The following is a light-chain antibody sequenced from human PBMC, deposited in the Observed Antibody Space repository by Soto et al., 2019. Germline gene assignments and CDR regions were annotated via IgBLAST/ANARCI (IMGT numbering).Light chain of an antibody. CDR3: AVWDTSLNGVA. CDR2: RND. J-gene: IGLJ2*01. Sequence: QPVLTQTPSASGTPGQSVTISCSGSNSNMGRNYVYWYQQVPGTAPKLLMYRNDVRPSGVPDRFTGSKSGTSASLAISGLRSEDEADDYCAVWDTSLNGVAFGGGTKVTVL. CDR1: NSNMGRNY. V-gene: IGLV1-47*01.